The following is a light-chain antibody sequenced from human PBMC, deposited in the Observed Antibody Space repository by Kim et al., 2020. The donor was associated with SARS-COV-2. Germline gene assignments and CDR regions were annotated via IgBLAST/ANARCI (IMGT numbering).Light chain of an antibody. V-gene: IGKV1-5*03. CDR1: QSISNW. CDR2: KTS. J-gene: IGKJ1*01. Sequence: DIQMTQSPSTLSAFVGDSVTITCRASQSISNWLAWYQQKPGKAPKLLIYKTSSLESGVPSRFSGSGSGTEFTLTISSLQPDDFATYYCQQYNTYWTFGKGTKV. CDR3: QQYNTYWT.